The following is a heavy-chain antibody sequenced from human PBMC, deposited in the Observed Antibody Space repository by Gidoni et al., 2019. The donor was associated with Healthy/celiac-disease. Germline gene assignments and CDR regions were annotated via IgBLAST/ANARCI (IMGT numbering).Heavy chain of an antibody. Sequence: EVQLLESGGGLVQPGGSLRLSFAASGFTFRSYAMCWVRQAPGKGLEWVSAISGSGGSTYYADSVKGRFTISRDKSKNTLYLQMNSLRAEDTAVYYCAKETGIAVAGTDFDYWGQGTLVTVSS. J-gene: IGHJ4*02. D-gene: IGHD6-19*01. CDR2: ISGSGGST. CDR1: GFTFRSYA. CDR3: AKETGIAVAGTDFDY. V-gene: IGHV3-23*01.